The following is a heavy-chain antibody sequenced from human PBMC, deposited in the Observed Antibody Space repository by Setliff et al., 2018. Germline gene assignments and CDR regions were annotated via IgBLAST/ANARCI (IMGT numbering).Heavy chain of an antibody. V-gene: IGHV4-39*01. CDR3: ARGRNVAARLLDS. CDR1: GGSISSISYY. CDR2: IYYRGDT. J-gene: IGHJ4*02. Sequence: SETLSRTCTVPGGSISSISYYWGWIRQPPGKGLEWIGRIYYRGDTYYNASLKGRLTISVDTAQNQFSLRLTSVTAADTAVYYCARGRNVAARLLDSWGQGTLVTSPQ. D-gene: IGHD6-6*01.